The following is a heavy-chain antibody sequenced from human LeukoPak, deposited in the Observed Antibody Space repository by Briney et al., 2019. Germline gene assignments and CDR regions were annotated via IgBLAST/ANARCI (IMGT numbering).Heavy chain of an antibody. Sequence: GASVKVSCKASGYSFSSYEINWVRQATGQGLEWMGWTKPNSGNTEYAQKFQGRVTMIRNTSINTAYMEPSSLRSEDTAVYYCARPGAAAGFGYWGQGTLVTVSS. CDR2: TKPNSGNT. D-gene: IGHD6-13*01. CDR1: GYSFSSYE. J-gene: IGHJ4*02. V-gene: IGHV1-8*01. CDR3: ARPGAAAGFGY.